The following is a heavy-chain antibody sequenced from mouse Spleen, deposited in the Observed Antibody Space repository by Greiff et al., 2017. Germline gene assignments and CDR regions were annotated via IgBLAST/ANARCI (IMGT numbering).Heavy chain of an antibody. CDR3: ARDRGDYYGYFDV. Sequence: EVMLVESEGGLVQPGSSMKLSCTASGFTFSDYYMAWVRQVPEKGLEWVANINYDGSSTYYLDSLKSRFIISRDNAKNILYLQMSSLKSEDTATYYCARDRGDYYGYFDVWGTGTTVTVSS. V-gene: IGHV5-16*01. D-gene: IGHD2-4*01. CDR1: GFTFSDYY. J-gene: IGHJ1*03. CDR2: INYDGSST.